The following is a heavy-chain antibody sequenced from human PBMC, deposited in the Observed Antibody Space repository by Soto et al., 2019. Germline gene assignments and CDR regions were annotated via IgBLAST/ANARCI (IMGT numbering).Heavy chain of an antibody. V-gene: IGHV3-23*01. CDR1: QFTFSSYA. D-gene: IGHD2-15*01. CDR3: AKGTQDYCSGGSCYSFFEY. J-gene: IGHJ4*02. Sequence: PAWSLRLSCTASQFTFSSYAMSWVLKSPFKLLEWVSAISGSGCSTYYADSVKGRFTISRDNSKNTLYLQMNSLRAEDTAVYYCAKGTQDYCSGGSCYSFFEYWGQGTLVTVSS. CDR2: ISGSGCST.